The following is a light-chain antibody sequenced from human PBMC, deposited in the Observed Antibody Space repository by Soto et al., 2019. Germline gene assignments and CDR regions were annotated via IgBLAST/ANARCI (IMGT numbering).Light chain of an antibody. CDR3: NSYTSKSTGV. CDR2: ELS. Sequence: QSALTQPASVSGSPGQSITISWTGTSSDVGGYNYVSWYQQHPGKAPKLIIYELSNRPSGVSNRFSGSKSGNTASLTISGLQAEDEADYYCNSYTSKSTGVFGTGTKLTVL. CDR1: SSDVGGYNY. V-gene: IGLV2-14*01. J-gene: IGLJ1*01.